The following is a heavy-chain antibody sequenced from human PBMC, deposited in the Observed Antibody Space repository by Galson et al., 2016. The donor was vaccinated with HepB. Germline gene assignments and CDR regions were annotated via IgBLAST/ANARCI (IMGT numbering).Heavy chain of an antibody. J-gene: IGHJ4*02. CDR1: GLTLSSYA. Sequence: SLRLSCAASGLTLSSYAVTWVRQAPGKGLEWVSTISGSGNRILYGDSVKGRFTISRDNSKDIVYLQMNSLRAEDTALYYCAKDPHVNYTGAYDSWGQGTLVTVSS. D-gene: IGHD1-7*01. V-gene: IGHV3-23*01. CDR3: AKDPHVNYTGAYDS. CDR2: ISGSGNRI.